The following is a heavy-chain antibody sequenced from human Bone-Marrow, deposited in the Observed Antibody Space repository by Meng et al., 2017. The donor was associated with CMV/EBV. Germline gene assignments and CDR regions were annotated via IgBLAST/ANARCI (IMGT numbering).Heavy chain of an antibody. CDR2: LNPDTGAT. CDR3: VRGPQNGWYGEFDH. D-gene: IGHD6-19*01. V-gene: IGHV1-2*02. J-gene: IGHJ4*02. Sequence: ASVKVSCKASGYTFTDFYVHWVRQAPGQGLEWMGRLNPDTGATKYAQKFQGRVTLTRDTSSDTASMDLTRLTSDDTAVYYCVRGPQNGWYGEFDHWGQGTRVTGSS. CDR1: GYTFTDFY.